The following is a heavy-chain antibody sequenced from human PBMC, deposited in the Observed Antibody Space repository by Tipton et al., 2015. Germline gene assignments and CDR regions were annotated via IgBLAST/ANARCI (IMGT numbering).Heavy chain of an antibody. V-gene: IGHV3-30*03. D-gene: IGHD3-10*01. CDR1: GFTFSSYG. CDR2: ISYDGRNT. J-gene: IGHJ4*02. Sequence: RSLRLSCAASGFTFSSYGMHWVRQSPGKGLEWVSFISYDGRNTYYSDSVKGRFTISRDNSKNTLYLQMNSLRAEDSAVYYCSSYYYGSGSPLNFDSWGQGTLVTVSS. CDR3: SSYYYGSGSPLNFDS.